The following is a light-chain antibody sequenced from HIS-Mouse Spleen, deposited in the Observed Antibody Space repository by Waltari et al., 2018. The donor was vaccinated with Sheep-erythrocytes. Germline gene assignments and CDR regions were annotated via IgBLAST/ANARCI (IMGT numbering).Light chain of an antibody. CDR2: EGS. Sequence: QSALTQPASVSGSPGQSITIPCTGTSRDVGIYNLVSWYQQHPGKAPKLMIYEGSKRPSGVSNRFSGSKSGNTASLTISGLQAEDEADYYCCSYAGSSTPWVFGGGTKLTVL. CDR3: CSYAGSSTPWV. V-gene: IGLV2-23*01. CDR1: SRDVGIYNL. J-gene: IGLJ3*02.